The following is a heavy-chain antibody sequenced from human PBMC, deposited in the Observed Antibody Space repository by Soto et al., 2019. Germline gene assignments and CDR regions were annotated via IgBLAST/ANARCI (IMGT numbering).Heavy chain of an antibody. CDR2: INHSGST. CDR3: ARRRRPYYYGSGSYYNGIYYYYYGMDV. D-gene: IGHD3-10*01. Sequence: SETLSLNGAAYGGSFSGYYWRWKRQPPGKGLESNGEINHSGSTNYNPSLKSRVTISVDTSKNQFSLKLSSVTAADTAVYYCARRRRPYYYGSGSYYNGIYYYYYGMDVWGQGTTVS. CDR1: GGSFSGYY. V-gene: IGHV4-34*01. J-gene: IGHJ6*02.